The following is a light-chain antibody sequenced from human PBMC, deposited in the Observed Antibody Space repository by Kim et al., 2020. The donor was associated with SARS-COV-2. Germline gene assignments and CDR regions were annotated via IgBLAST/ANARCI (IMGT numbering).Light chain of an antibody. CDR1: SSDVGGYNY. J-gene: IGLJ2*01. V-gene: IGLV2-14*03. CDR2: DVS. CDR3: SSYTSSHTVV. Sequence: GQSITISCTGTSSDVGGYNYVSWYQQHPGKAPKLMIYDVSYRPSGVSNRFSGSKSVNTASLTISGFQAEDEADYFCSSYTSSHTVVFGGGTQLTVL.